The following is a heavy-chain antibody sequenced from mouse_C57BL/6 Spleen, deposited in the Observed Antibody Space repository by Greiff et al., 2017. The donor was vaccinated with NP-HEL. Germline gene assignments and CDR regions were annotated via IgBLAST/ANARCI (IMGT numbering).Heavy chain of an antibody. CDR1: GFTFSSYA. V-gene: IGHV5-4*01. Sequence: EVKLVESGGGLVKPGGSLKLSCAASGFTFSSYAMSWVRQTPEKRLEWVATISDGGSYTYYPDNVKGRFTISRDNAKNNLYLQMSHLKSEDTAMYYCARDGVWLLRGYAMDYWGQGTSVTVSS. CDR3: ARDGVWLLRGYAMDY. CDR2: ISDGGSYT. J-gene: IGHJ4*01. D-gene: IGHD2-3*01.